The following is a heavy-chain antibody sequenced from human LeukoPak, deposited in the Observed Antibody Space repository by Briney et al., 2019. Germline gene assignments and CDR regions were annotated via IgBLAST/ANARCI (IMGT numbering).Heavy chain of an antibody. J-gene: IGHJ6*03. D-gene: IGHD4-17*01. CDR1: GFTFSRYA. V-gene: IGHV3-23*01. CDR3: TVTVTTTQNMDV. Sequence: PGGPLRLSCAASGFTFSRYAMIWVRQAPGKGLEWVSGISGSGGSTYYADSVKGRFTISRDNSKNTLYLQMNSLRAEDTAVYYCTVTVTTTQNMDVWGKGTTVTVSS. CDR2: ISGSGGST.